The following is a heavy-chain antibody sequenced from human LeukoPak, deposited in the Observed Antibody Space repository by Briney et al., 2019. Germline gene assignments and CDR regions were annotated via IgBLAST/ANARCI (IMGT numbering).Heavy chain of an antibody. Sequence: GASVKVSCKASGYTFTGYMHWVRQAPGQGLEWMGWINPNNGGTNYAQKFQGRVTMTRDTSISTAYMELSWLTSDDTAVYYCARGRDVADYSSGWFDYWGQGTLVTVSP. CDR2: INPNNGGT. V-gene: IGHV1-2*02. CDR3: ARGRDVADYSSGWFDY. J-gene: IGHJ4*02. D-gene: IGHD6-19*01. CDR1: GYTFTGY.